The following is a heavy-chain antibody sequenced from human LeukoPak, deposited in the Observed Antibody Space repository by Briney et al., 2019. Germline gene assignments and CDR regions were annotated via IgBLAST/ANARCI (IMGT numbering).Heavy chain of an antibody. CDR3: ARVFHYYDSSGCFDY. D-gene: IGHD3-22*01. Sequence: SETLSLTCTVSGGSISSHYWSWIRQPPGKGLEWIGYIYCSGSTNYNPSLKSRVTISVDTSKNQFSLKLSSVIAADTAVYYCARVFHYYDSSGCFDYWGQGTLVTVSS. V-gene: IGHV4-59*11. CDR1: GGSISSHY. CDR2: IYCSGST. J-gene: IGHJ4*02.